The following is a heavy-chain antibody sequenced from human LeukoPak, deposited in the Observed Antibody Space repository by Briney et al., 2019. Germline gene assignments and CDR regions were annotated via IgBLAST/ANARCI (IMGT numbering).Heavy chain of an antibody. J-gene: IGHJ5*01. V-gene: IGHV1-18*01. D-gene: IGHD3-22*01. CDR3: ARDLWNFYDDSGYNRDFDS. Sequence: GASVRVSCKATSRISWVRQAPGQGLARMGWIGTYGGDTYYAQKFQGRITVTTDTSTSTVYMELRNLRSDDTAVYYCARDLWNFYDDSGYNRDFDSWGQGTLVTVSS. CDR2: IGTYGGDT. CDR1: TSR.